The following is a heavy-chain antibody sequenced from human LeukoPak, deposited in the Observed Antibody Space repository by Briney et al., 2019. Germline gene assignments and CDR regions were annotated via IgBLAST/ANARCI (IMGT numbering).Heavy chain of an antibody. CDR3: ATKGFASGSPFDY. CDR1: GYSISSNNW. V-gene: IGHV4-28*01. D-gene: IGHD3-10*01. Sequence: SDTLSLICAVSGYSISSNNWWAWIRQPPGKGLEWIAYMYHSGTAYYNPSLRSRVTMSLYTSKNQFSLRLSSVTAADTAVYYCATKGFASGSPFDYWGQGTLVTVSS. CDR2: MYHSGTA. J-gene: IGHJ4*02.